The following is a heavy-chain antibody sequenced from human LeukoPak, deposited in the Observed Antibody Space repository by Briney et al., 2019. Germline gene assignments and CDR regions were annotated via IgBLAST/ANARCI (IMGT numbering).Heavy chain of an antibody. J-gene: IGHJ4*02. D-gene: IGHD5-18*01. Sequence: PSETLSLTCTVSGGSISGYYWNWIRQPAGKGLEWIGRIYTSGSTNYNPSLKSRVTMSVDTSKNQFSLKLFSVTAADMAVYYCARDLGGYNYGYSFDYWGQGTLVTVSS. CDR1: GGSISGYY. CDR2: IYTSGST. V-gene: IGHV4-4*07. CDR3: ARDLGGYNYGYSFDY.